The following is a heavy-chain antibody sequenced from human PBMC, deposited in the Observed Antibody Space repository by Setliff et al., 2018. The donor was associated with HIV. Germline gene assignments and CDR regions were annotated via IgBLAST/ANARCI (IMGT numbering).Heavy chain of an antibody. D-gene: IGHD2-15*01. Sequence: PGGSLRLSCVASGFTFSTFAMHWVRQAPGKGLEWVSVISGSGDSTYYADSVKGRFTISRDNAKNTVYLQMNSLRAEDTAVYYCAILGYCNGGSCFGGSTWNYYMDVWGKGTTVTVSS. J-gene: IGHJ6*03. V-gene: IGHV3-23*01. CDR1: GFTFSTFA. CDR2: ISGSGDST. CDR3: AILGYCNGGSCFGGSTWNYYMDV.